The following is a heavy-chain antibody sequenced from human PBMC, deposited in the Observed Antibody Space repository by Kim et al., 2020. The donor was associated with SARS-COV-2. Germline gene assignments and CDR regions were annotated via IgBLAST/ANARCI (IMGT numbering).Heavy chain of an antibody. CDR3: ARGLGRRYSSSWYSHYFDY. D-gene: IGHD6-13*01. V-gene: IGHV3-30*01. J-gene: IGHJ4*02. Sequence: GRFTITRDNSKNTLYLQMNSLRAEDTAVYYCARGLGRRYSSSWYSHYFDYWGQGTLVTVSS.